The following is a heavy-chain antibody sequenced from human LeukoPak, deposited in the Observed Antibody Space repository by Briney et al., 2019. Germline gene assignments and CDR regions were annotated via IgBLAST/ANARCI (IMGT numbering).Heavy chain of an antibody. J-gene: IGHJ3*02. D-gene: IGHD3-3*01. CDR1: GFTFSSYW. CDR2: IKQEGSEK. CDR3: AKTLGVYYDFWSGYPLWAFDI. V-gene: IGHV3-7*03. Sequence: GGSLRLSCAPSGFTFSSYWMSWVRQAPGKGLGWVADIKQEGSEKYYVDSVKGRFTISRDNAKNSLYLQMNSLRAEDTALYYCAKTLGVYYDFWSGYPLWAFDIWGQGTMVTVSS.